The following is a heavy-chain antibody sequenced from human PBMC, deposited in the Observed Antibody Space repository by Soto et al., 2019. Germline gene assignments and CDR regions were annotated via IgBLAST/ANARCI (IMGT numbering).Heavy chain of an antibody. CDR1: GFTFSHYA. V-gene: IGHV3-23*01. CDR3: AMAGELYYFDY. D-gene: IGHD1-26*01. CDR2: ISSSGSST. J-gene: IGHJ4*02. Sequence: EVQLLESGGGLVQPGGSLRLSCAASGFTFSHYAMCWVRQAPGKGLEWVSSISSSGSSTYYADSVKGRVTISTDHSKNILYLQMDNLRVEDTAIYYCAMAGELYYFDYRGQGTLVSVSS.